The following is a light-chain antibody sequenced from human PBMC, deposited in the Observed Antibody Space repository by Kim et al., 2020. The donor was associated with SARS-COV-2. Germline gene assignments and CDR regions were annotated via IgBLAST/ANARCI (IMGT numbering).Light chain of an antibody. J-gene: IGKJ2*01. V-gene: IGKV3-15*01. CDR1: QSVGFK. CDR3: QQYNVRPPDT. Sequence: VSPGERATLSGRASQSVGFKLAWYQQKPGQAPRLLIYGATTRATGIPARFSGSGSGTEFTLTITSLQSEEFAVYYCQQYNVRPPDTFGQGTKLEI. CDR2: GAT.